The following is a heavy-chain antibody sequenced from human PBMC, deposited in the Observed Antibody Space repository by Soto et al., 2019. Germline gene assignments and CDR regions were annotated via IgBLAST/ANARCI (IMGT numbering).Heavy chain of an antibody. CDR3: ANSNYDFWSGSTPLYYYYGMDV. CDR2: IIPIFGTA. J-gene: IGHJ6*02. Sequence: SVKVSCKASGGTFSSYAISWVRQAPGQGLEWMGGIIPIFGTANYAQKFQGRVTITADESTSTAYMELSSLRSEDTAVYYCANSNYDFWSGSTPLYYYYGMDVWGQGTTVTVSS. CDR1: GGTFSSYA. D-gene: IGHD3-3*01. V-gene: IGHV1-69*13.